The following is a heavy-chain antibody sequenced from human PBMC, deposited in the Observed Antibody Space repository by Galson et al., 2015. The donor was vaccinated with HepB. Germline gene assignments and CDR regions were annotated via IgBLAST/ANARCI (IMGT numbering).Heavy chain of an antibody. J-gene: IGHJ6*03. CDR1: GYTFTSYG. CDR3: ARSVPQAYQTYYYYYYMDV. D-gene: IGHD1-1*01. Sequence: SVKVSCKASGYTFTSYGISWVRQAPGQGLEWMGWISAYNGNTNYAQKLQGRVTMTTDTSTSTAYMELRSLRSDDTAVYYCARSVPQAYQTYYYYYYMDVWGKGTTVTVSS. CDR2: ISAYNGNT. V-gene: IGHV1-18*01.